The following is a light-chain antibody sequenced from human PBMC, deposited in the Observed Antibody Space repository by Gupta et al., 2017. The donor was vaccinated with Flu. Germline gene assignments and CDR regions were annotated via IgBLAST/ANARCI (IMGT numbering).Light chain of an antibody. V-gene: IGKV3-15*01. Sequence: SVSQGERANLSCSSSQSGSTKLAGYEKEAGQAPRRRSYCESTRATDNAARFSGSGCGREFKLNISILQSEEWAVYYCMKYHRYPHRAPWTFGQGTKVEIK. CDR3: MKYHRYPHRAPWT. CDR1: QSGSTK. CDR2: CES. J-gene: IGKJ1*01.